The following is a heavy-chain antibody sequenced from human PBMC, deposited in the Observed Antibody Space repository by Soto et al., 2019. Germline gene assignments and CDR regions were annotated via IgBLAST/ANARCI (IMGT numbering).Heavy chain of an antibody. Sequence: QITLKESGPTLVKPTQTLTLTCSFSGFSLSTTGVGVGWIRQPPGKALEWLALIYWDDDKRYNPSLNSRLTITKDTSKNQVVLAMTNMDPVDTATYYCAQSRCGGDCLHSYSSHSYYGLDVWGQGTTVTVSS. CDR1: GFSLSTTGVG. J-gene: IGHJ6*02. CDR2: IYWDDDK. CDR3: AQSRCGGDCLHSYSSHSYYGLDV. V-gene: IGHV2-5*02. D-gene: IGHD2-21*02.